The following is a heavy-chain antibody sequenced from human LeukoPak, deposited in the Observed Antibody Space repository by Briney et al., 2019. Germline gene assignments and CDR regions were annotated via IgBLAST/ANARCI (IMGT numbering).Heavy chain of an antibody. CDR2: IYHSGST. D-gene: IGHD6-13*01. V-gene: IGHV4-30-2*01. CDR3: ARALVQLASYRYFDY. Sequence: SQTLSLTCAVSGGSISSGGYSWSWIRQPPGKGLEWIGYIYHSGSTNYNPSLKSRVTISVDTSKNQFSLKLSSVTAADTAVYYCARALVQLASYRYFDYWGQGTLVTVSS. J-gene: IGHJ4*02. CDR1: GGSISSGGYS.